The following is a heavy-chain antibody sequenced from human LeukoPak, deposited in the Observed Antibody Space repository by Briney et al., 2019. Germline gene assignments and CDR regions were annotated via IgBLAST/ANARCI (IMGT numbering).Heavy chain of an antibody. Sequence: ASVKVSCKASGYTFTSYDINWVRQATGQGLEWMGWINPNSGNTCYAQKFQGRVTMTRNTSISTAYMELSSLSSEDTAVYYCASMSVGVDYDAFDIWGQGTMVTVSS. CDR3: ASMSVGVDYDAFDI. V-gene: IGHV1-8*01. CDR2: INPNSGNT. CDR1: GYTFTSYD. J-gene: IGHJ3*02. D-gene: IGHD2-8*01.